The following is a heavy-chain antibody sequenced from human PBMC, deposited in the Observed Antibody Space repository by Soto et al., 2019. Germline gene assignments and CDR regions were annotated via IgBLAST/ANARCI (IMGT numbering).Heavy chain of an antibody. CDR2: IWYDGSNK. CDR1: GFTFSSYG. Sequence: GGSLRLSCAASGFTFSSYGMHWVRQAPGKGLEWVAVIWYDGSNKYYADSVKGRFTISRDNSKNTLYLQMNSLRAEDTAVYYCARAEVGAASKYYYYYNGMDVWGQGTTVTGSS. V-gene: IGHV3-33*01. D-gene: IGHD1-26*01. J-gene: IGHJ6*02. CDR3: ARAEVGAASKYYYYYNGMDV.